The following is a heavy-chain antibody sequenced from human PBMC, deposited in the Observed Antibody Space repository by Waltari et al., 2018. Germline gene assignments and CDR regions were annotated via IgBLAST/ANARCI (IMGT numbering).Heavy chain of an antibody. CDR1: GFTFGDHA. Sequence: EVQLVESGGGLVQPGRSLRLSCTTSGFTFGDHALSWFRQAPEKGLEWVGFIRSKTYGGTADYAASVRGRFTVSRDNAKNSLYLQMNSLRAEDTAVYYCARGRIAAADWGQGTLVTVSS. CDR3: ARGRIAAAD. CDR2: IRSKTYGGTA. D-gene: IGHD6-13*01. V-gene: IGHV3-49*03. J-gene: IGHJ4*02.